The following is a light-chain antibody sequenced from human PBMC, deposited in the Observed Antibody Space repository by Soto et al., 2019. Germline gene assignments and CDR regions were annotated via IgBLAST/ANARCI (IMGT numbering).Light chain of an antibody. J-gene: IGKJ2*01. CDR1: QSISSL. CDR3: QQYNSYSRT. V-gene: IGKV1-5*03. CDR2: KAS. Sequence: DIQMTQSPSTLSASVGDRVTITCRASQSISSLLAWYQQKPGKAPKLLIYKASSLESGVPSRFSGSGSGTEFTLTISSLQPDDFAPYYCQQYNSYSRTFGRGTKLEIK.